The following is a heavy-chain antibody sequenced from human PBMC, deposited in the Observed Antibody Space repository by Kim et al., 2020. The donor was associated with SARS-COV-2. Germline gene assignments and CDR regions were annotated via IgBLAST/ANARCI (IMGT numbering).Heavy chain of an antibody. CDR3: ARADVHYDLWSGYYTCTSSSHDY. V-gene: IGHV1-2*02. D-gene: IGHD3-3*01. Sequence: ASVKVSCKASGYTFTGYYMHWVRQAPGQGLEWMGRINPNSGGTNYAQKFQGRVTMTRDTSISTAYMELSRLRSDDTAVYYCARADVHYDLWSGYYTCTSSSHDYWGQGTLVTVSS. CDR1: GYTFTGYY. J-gene: IGHJ4*02. CDR2: INPNSGGT.